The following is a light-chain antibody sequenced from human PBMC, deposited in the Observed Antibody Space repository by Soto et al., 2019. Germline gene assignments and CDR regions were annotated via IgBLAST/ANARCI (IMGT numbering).Light chain of an antibody. Sequence: QAVVTQEPSLTVSAGRTVTLTCASNTGAVTSGYYPNWFQQKPGQAPRALIYTTNKRHSWTPARFSGSLLGGKAALTLSGVQPEDEAEYYCLLHYGGVKVFGGGTKLTVL. V-gene: IGLV7-43*01. CDR2: TTN. J-gene: IGLJ2*01. CDR3: LLHYGGVKV. CDR1: TGAVTSGYY.